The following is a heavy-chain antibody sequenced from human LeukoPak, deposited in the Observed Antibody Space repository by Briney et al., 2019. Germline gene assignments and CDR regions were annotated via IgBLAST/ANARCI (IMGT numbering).Heavy chain of an antibody. J-gene: IGHJ5*02. CDR2: ISYDGSNK. CDR3: AKDRYTGSNWFDP. D-gene: IGHD3-16*02. V-gene: IGHV3-30*18. CDR1: GFTFSSYG. Sequence: AGGSLRLSCAASGFTFSSYGMHWVRQAPGKGLEWVAVISYDGSNKYYADSVKGRFTISRDNSKNTLYLQMNSLRAEDTAVYCCAKDRYTGSNWFDPWGQGTLVTVSS.